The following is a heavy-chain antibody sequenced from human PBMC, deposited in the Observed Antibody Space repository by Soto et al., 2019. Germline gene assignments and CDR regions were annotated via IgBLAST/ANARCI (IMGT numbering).Heavy chain of an antibody. CDR1: GFTFSSYG. J-gene: IGHJ3*02. V-gene: IGHV3-30*18. CDR3: AKGTAAANDAFDI. D-gene: IGHD6-13*01. CDR2: ISYDGSNK. Sequence: GGSLRLSCAASGFTFSSYGMHWVRQAPGKGLEWVAVISYDGSNKYYADSVKGRFTISRDNSKNTLYLQMNSLRAEDTAVYYCAKGTAAANDAFDIWGQGTMVTVSS.